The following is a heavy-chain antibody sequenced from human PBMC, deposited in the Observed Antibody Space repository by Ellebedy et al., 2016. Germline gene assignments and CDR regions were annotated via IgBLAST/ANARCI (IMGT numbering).Heavy chain of an antibody. Sequence: GSLRLSXTVSGGSISGYYWSWIRQSPGMGLEWIGYIHYRGNTDYNPSLKSRVSISVDTSQNQFSLKLTSVTAADTAIYYCTRDRVGTTDVWGQGTLVTVSS. D-gene: IGHD1-26*01. CDR1: GGSISGYY. V-gene: IGHV4-59*01. CDR3: TRDRVGTTDV. J-gene: IGHJ4*02. CDR2: IHYRGNT.